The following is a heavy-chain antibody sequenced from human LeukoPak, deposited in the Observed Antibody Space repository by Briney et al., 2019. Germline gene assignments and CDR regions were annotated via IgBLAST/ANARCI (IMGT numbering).Heavy chain of an antibody. CDR3: AIPGYRYGPE. D-gene: IGHD5-18*01. V-gene: IGHV5-10-1*01. CDR1: GYSFTSYW. J-gene: IGHJ4*02. CDR2: IDPGDSYT. Sequence: GESLKISCKGSGYSFTSYWISWVRQMPGEGLEWMGRIDPGDSYTNYSPSFQGHVTISADKSISTAYLQWSSLKASDTAMYYCAIPGYRYGPEWGQGTLVTVSS.